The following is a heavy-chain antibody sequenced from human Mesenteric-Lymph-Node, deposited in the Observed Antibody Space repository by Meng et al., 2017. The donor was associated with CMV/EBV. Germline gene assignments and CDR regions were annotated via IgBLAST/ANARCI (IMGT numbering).Heavy chain of an antibody. CDR1: GYTFTSYD. D-gene: IGHD4-17*01. J-gene: IGHJ4*02. CDR2: MNPNSGNT. CDR3: ARDLESAYGDW. Sequence: ASVKVSCKASGYTFTSYDINWVRQATGQGLEWMGWMNPNSGNTGYAQKFQGRVTITRNTSISTAYMELSSLRSEDTAVYYCARDLESAYGDWWGQGTLVTVSS. V-gene: IGHV1-8*03.